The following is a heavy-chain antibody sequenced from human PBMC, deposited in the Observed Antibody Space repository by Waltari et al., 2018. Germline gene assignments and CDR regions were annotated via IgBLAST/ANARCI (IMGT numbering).Heavy chain of an antibody. CDR3: ARDWLISSWYRIGAFDI. CDR1: GYTFTGYY. D-gene: IGHD6-13*01. CDR2: INPHSGGT. Sequence: QVQLVQSGAEVKKPGASVKVSCKASGYTFTGYYMHWVRQAPGQGLEWMGRINPHSGGTNYDQKFQGRVTMTSDKSCSTAYMELSRLRSDDTAVYYCARDWLISSWYRIGAFDIWGQGTMVTVSS. J-gene: IGHJ3*02. V-gene: IGHV1-2*06.